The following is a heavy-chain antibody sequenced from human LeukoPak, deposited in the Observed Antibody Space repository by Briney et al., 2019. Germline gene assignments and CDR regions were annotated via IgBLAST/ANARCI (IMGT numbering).Heavy chain of an antibody. CDR3: ARGSGWYADY. Sequence: PGGSLRLSCAASGFTFSSYWMSWIRQAPGKGLEWVANIKEDGSEKYYVDSVKGRFTISRDDAKNSLYLQMNSLRAGDTAVFYCARGSGWYADYWGQGTLVTVSS. CDR2: IKEDGSEK. J-gene: IGHJ4*02. D-gene: IGHD6-19*01. V-gene: IGHV3-7*04. CDR1: GFTFSSYW.